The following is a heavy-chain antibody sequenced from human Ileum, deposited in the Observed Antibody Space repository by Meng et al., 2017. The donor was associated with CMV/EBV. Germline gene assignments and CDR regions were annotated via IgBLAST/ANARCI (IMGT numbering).Heavy chain of an antibody. J-gene: IGHJ5*02. D-gene: IGHD2-15*01. CDR3: ARDWWPLALGRFDP. V-gene: IGHV1-18*01. CDR2: ISPYNGNT. Sequence: KASGYTFTNYGISWVRQAPGQGLEWMGWISPYNGNTNYAQNFQGRVTMTTDTSTTTAYMELRSLRSDDTAVYYCARDWWPLALGRFDPWGQGTLVTVSS. CDR1: GYTFTNYG.